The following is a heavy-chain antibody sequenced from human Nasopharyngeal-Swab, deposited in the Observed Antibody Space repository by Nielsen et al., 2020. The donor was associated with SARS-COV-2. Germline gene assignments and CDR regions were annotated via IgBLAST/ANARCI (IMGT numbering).Heavy chain of an antibody. CDR1: GFTFGDYA. CDR3: ARSVGSFYGQGAFDI. V-gene: IGHV3-49*01. J-gene: IGHJ3*02. Sequence: GASLKISCTTSGFTFGDYAMSWFRQAPGKGPEWVAFIRSKTYGGAPEYAASVKGRFTFSRDGAESVAYLQMNSLETEDTGVYYCARSVGSFYGQGAFDIWGQGTMVTVSS. D-gene: IGHD1-26*01. CDR2: IRSKTYGGAP.